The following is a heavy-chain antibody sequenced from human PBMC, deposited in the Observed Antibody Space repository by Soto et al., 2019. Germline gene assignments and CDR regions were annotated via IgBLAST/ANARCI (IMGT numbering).Heavy chain of an antibody. Sequence: SETLSLTCTVSGGSISSSSYYWGWIRQPPGKGLEWIGSIYYSGSTYYNPSLKSRVTISVDTSKNQFSLKLSSVTAADTAVYYCAVGYCSGGSCYGGPPRLDYWGQGTLVPVSS. CDR2: IYYSGST. J-gene: IGHJ4*02. D-gene: IGHD2-15*01. V-gene: IGHV4-39*01. CDR1: GGSISSSSYY. CDR3: AVGYCSGGSCYGGPPRLDY.